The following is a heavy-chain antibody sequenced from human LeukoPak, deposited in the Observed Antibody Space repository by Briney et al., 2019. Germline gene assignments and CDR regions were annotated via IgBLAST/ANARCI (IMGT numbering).Heavy chain of an antibody. CDR1: RFTFSSYG. J-gene: IGHJ4*02. Sequence: GGSLRLSCAASRFTFSSYGMHWVLQAPGKGLEWVSFIRFDGSNKYYAESVKGRFTISRDNSKNTLYLQMNSLRAEDTAVYYCANSHLWGQGTLVTVSS. CDR3: ANSHL. CDR2: IRFDGSNK. V-gene: IGHV3-30*02.